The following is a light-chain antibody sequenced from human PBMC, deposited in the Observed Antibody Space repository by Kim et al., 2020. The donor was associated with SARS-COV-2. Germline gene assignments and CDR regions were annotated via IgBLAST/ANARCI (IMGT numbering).Light chain of an antibody. J-gene: IGKJ1*01. V-gene: IGKV3-15*01. Sequence: DIMLTQSPATLSVSPGERATLSCRASQSVSRDVAWYQQRPGQAPRVLIYSASTRATGIPARFSGNGSGIDFTLTISSLQSEDVALYYCRQQHECSPWTFGQGTKVDIK. CDR2: SAS. CDR1: QSVSRD. CDR3: RQQHECSPWT.